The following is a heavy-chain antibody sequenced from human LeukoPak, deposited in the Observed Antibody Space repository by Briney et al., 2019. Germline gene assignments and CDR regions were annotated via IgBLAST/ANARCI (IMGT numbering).Heavy chain of an antibody. V-gene: IGHV5-51*01. CDR2: IFPGDSDT. J-gene: IGHJ3*02. CDR1: GYNFTTYW. D-gene: IGHD3-10*01. CDR3: ARRGVSGNYYSDAFHI. Sequence: GESLKIFCKGSGYNFTTYWIGWVRQMPGKGLEWMGIIFPGDSDTTYSPSFQGQVTISADKSIITAYLQWSSLKASDTAMYYCARRGVSGNYYSDAFHIWGQGTTVTVSS.